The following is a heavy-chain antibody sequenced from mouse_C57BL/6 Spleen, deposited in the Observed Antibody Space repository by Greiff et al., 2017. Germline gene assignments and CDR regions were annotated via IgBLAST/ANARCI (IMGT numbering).Heavy chain of an antibody. D-gene: IGHD2-3*01. V-gene: IGHV1-85*01. J-gene: IGHJ4*01. CDR2: IYPRDGST. CDR3: ARCYDGYPHYYAMDY. Sequence: VQLQQSGPELVKPGASVKLSCKASGYTFTSYDINWVKQRPGQGLEWIGWIYPRDGSTKYNEKFKGKATLTVDTSSSTAYMELHSLTSEDSAVYFCARCYDGYPHYYAMDYWGQGTSVTVSS. CDR1: GYTFTSYD.